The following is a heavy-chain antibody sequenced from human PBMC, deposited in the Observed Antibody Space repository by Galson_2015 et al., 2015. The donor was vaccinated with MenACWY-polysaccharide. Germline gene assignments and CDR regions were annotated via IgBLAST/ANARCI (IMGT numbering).Heavy chain of an antibody. CDR1: GFTVSSNY. Sequence: SLRLSCAASGFTVSSNYMTWVRQAPGKGLEWVSVIYSGGSTYYADSVKGRFSISRDNSKNMLYLQMSSLRAGDTAVYYCARDDRAVAGVDYWGPGTLVTVSS. CDR2: IYSGGST. J-gene: IGHJ4*02. V-gene: IGHV3-66*01. D-gene: IGHD6-19*01. CDR3: ARDDRAVAGVDY.